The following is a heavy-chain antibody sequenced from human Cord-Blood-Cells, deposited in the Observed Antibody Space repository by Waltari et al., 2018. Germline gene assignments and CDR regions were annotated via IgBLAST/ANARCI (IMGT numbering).Heavy chain of an antibody. CDR2: IKRKPEGGTT. CDR1: GSQFSTAW. CDR3: TTGSSSVDY. Sequence: EVQLVESRGGLLTPGGALRLHWAASGSQFSTAWMSWARQAPGKGLEWVCRIKRKPEGGTTDSAAPVKGRLTISRDDSKSRLYLQMNSLKTEVTAVYYCTTGSSSVDYWGQGTLVTVSS. J-gene: IGHJ4*02. V-gene: IGHV3-15*01. D-gene: IGHD6-6*01.